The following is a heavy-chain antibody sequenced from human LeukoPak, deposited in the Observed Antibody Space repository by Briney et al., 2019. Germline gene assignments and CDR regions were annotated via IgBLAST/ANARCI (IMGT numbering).Heavy chain of an antibody. D-gene: IGHD3-22*01. CDR2: ISGSGGST. CDR3: AREYYYDSSAFDY. CDR1: GYSISSGYY. J-gene: IGHJ4*02. Sequence: PSETLSLTCTVSGYSISSGYYWGWIRQPPAKGLEWVSAISGSGGSTYYADSVKGRFTISRDNSKNTLYLQMNSLRAEDTAVYYCAREYYYDSSAFDYWGQGTLVTVSS. V-gene: IGHV3-23*01.